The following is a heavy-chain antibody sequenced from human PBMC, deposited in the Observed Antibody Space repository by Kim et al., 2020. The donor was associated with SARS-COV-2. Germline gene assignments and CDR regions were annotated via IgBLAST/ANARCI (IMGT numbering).Heavy chain of an antibody. CDR2: IYYSGST. Sequence: SETLSLTCTVSGGSISSSSYYWGWIRQPPGKGLEWIGSIYYSGSTYYNPSLKSRVTISVDTSKNQFSLKLSSVTAADTAVYYCASGLLLWFGELFDSFDYWGQGTLVTVSS. CDR1: GGSISSSSYY. V-gene: IGHV4-39*07. CDR3: ASGLLLWFGELFDSFDY. D-gene: IGHD3-10*01. J-gene: IGHJ4*02.